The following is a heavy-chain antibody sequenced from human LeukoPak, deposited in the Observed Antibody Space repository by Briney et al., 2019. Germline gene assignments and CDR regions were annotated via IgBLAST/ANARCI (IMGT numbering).Heavy chain of an antibody. Sequence: ASVKVSCKASGGTFSSYAISWVRQAPGQGLEWMGGIIPIFGTANYAQKFQGRVTITADESTSTAYMELSSLRSEDTAVYYCARDRHLITIFGVVPREDYGMDVWGQGTTVTVPS. V-gene: IGHV1-69*13. J-gene: IGHJ6*02. CDR1: GGTFSSYA. CDR3: ARDRHLITIFGVVPREDYGMDV. CDR2: IIPIFGTA. D-gene: IGHD3-3*01.